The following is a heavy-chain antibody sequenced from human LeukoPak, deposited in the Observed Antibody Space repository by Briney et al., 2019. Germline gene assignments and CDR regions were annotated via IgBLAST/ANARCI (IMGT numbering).Heavy chain of an antibody. D-gene: IGHD3-3*01. Sequence: PSETLYLTCTVSGGFISSYYWSWVRQPPGKGLEWIGYIYYSGSTNYNPSLTSRVTISVDTSKNQFSLKLSSVTAADTAVYYCARQVPFWSGYTYYFDYWGQGTLVTVSS. CDR3: ARQVPFWSGYTYYFDY. CDR1: GGFISSYY. CDR2: IYYSGST. V-gene: IGHV4-59*08. J-gene: IGHJ4*02.